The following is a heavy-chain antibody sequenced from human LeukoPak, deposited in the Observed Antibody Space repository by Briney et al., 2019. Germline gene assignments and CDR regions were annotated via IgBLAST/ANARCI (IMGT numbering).Heavy chain of an antibody. V-gene: IGHV4-39*01. J-gene: IGHJ5*02. CDR2: IYYSGST. Sequence: PSETLSVTCTVSGDSISSSSYYWGWIRQPPGKGLEWIGSIYYSGSTYYNPSLKSRVTISVDTSKNQFSLKLSSVTAADTAVYYCARIVVVPAAIRGDWFDPWGQGTLVTVSS. D-gene: IGHD2-2*01. CDR3: ARIVVVPAAIRGDWFDP. CDR1: GDSISSSSYY.